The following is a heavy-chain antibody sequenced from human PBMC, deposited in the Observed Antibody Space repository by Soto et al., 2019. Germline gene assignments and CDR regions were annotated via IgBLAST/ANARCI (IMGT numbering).Heavy chain of an antibody. CDR1: GYSFTSYW. J-gene: IGHJ3*02. CDR2: IYPGDSDT. CDR3: TRIFSDALDI. Sequence: GESLKISCKGSGYSFTSYWIGWVRQMPGKGLEWMGIIYPGDSDTRYSPSFQGQVTISADKSISTAYLQLNSLKTEDTAMYYCTRIFSDALDIWGQGTMVTVSS. V-gene: IGHV5-51*01.